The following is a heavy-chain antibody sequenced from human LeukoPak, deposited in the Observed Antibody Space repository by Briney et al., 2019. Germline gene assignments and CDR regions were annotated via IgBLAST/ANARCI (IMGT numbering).Heavy chain of an antibody. CDR3: AGGATPGVF. CDR1: GGSFSGYY. J-gene: IGHJ4*02. Sequence: SETLSLTCGVYGGSFSGYYWTWIRQPPGKGLEWIGEINHSGSTNYIPSPKSRVTMSLDTSKNQFSLKLTSVTAADTAVYYCAGGATPGVFWGQGTLVTVSS. D-gene: IGHD3-10*01. CDR2: INHSGST. V-gene: IGHV4-34*01.